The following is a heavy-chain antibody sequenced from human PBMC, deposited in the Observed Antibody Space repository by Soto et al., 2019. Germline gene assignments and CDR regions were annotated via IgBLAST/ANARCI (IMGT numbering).Heavy chain of an antibody. D-gene: IGHD4-17*01. CDR1: GGSISSGGYY. CDR3: ARALTTVTLFDP. CDR2: IYYSGST. V-gene: IGHV4-31*03. Sequence: QVQLQESGPGLVKPSQTLSLTCTVSGGSISSGGYYWSWIRQHPGKGLEWIGSIYYSGSTHYNPSLKCRVTISVDTSKNQFSLKLSSVTAADTAVYYCARALTTVTLFDPWGQGTLVTVSS. J-gene: IGHJ5*02.